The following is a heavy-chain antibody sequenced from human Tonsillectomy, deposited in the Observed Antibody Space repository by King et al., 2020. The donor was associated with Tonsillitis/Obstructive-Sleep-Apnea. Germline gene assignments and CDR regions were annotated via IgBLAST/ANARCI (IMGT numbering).Heavy chain of an antibody. J-gene: IGHJ4*02. CDR2: ISYDGSNK. CDR3: AAHHHDY. Sequence: VQLVESGGGVVQPGRSLRLSCAASGFTFSSYAMHWVRQAPGKGLEWVAVISYDGSNKYYADSVKGRFTISRDNSKNTLYLQMNSLRAEDTAVYYCAAHHHDYWGQGTLVTVSS. V-gene: IGHV3-30-3*01. CDR1: GFTFSSYA. D-gene: IGHD1-14*01.